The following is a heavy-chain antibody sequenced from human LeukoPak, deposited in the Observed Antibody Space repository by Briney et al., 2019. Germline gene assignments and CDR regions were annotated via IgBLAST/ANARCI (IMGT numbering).Heavy chain of an antibody. CDR1: GFTFSHYW. Sequence: GGSLRLSCAASGFTFSHYWMHWVRQAPGKGLVWVSRIYNDGSSTSYADSVKGRFTISRDNAKSTLYLQMNSLRAEDTAVYYCARDRPTMDVWGKGTTVTISS. CDR2: IYNDGSST. V-gene: IGHV3-74*01. J-gene: IGHJ6*03. CDR3: ARDRPTMDV.